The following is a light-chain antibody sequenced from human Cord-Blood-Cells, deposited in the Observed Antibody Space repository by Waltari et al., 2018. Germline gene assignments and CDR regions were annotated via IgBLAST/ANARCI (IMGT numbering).Light chain of an antibody. CDR3: AAWDDSLNGPV. CDR1: SSNIGSNT. Sequence: QSVLTQPPSASGTPGQRVTISCSGSSSNIGSNTVNWYQQLPGTAPKLLIYSNNQRPSGVPARFSCSKSGTSASLAISGLQSEDEADYDCAAWDDSLNGPVFGGGTKLTVL. J-gene: IGLJ3*02. CDR2: SNN. V-gene: IGLV1-44*01.